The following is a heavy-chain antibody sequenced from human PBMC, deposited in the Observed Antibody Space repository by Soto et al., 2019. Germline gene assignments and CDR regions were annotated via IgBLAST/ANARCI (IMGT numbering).Heavy chain of an antibody. CDR3: AKEPKIQLRAPHLDD. Sequence: QVQLVQSGGNVVQPGRSLRLSCAASGFTFSNYGMHWVRQAPGKGLEWLAFISHDGSNTYYADSVKGRFTISRDNSKNTVYLQMNSLRAEDKAVFYFAKEPKIQLRAPHLDDWGQGTLVTVSS. CDR1: GFTFSNYG. V-gene: IGHV3-30*18. D-gene: IGHD5-18*01. CDR2: ISHDGSNT. J-gene: IGHJ4*02.